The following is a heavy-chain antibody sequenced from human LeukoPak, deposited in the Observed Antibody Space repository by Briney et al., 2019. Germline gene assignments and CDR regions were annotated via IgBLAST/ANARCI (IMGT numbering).Heavy chain of an antibody. Sequence: SETLSLTCTVSGGSINNLFWTWIRQPPGKGLEWIGYFSYSGGTTYNPSLKSRVTISIDTSKNQFSLNLNSVAAADTAVYYCAREGPLGKYYDYWGPGTLVTVSS. J-gene: IGHJ4*02. D-gene: IGHD3-16*01. CDR3: AREGPLGKYYDY. CDR2: FSYSGGT. CDR1: GGSINNLF. V-gene: IGHV4-59*01.